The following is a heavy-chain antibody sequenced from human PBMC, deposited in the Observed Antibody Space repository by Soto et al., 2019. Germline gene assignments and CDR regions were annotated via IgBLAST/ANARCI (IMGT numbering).Heavy chain of an antibody. CDR3: ARDGPLRYFDWLPPHDAFDI. Sequence: SLRLSCAASGFTFSSYWMSWVRQAPGKGLEWVANIKQDGSEKYYVDSVKGRFTISRDNAKNSLYLQMNSLRAEDTAVYYCARDGPLRYFDWLPPHDAFDIWGQGTMVTVSS. J-gene: IGHJ3*02. CDR2: IKQDGSEK. CDR1: GFTFSSYW. D-gene: IGHD3-9*01. V-gene: IGHV3-7*01.